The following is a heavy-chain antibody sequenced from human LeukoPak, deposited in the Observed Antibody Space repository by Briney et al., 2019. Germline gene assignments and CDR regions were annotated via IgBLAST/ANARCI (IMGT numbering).Heavy chain of an antibody. CDR3: AREWEHDSSGYYYAY. D-gene: IGHD3-22*01. J-gene: IGHJ4*02. V-gene: IGHV1-69*13. CDR1: GGTFSSYA. CDR2: IIPIFGTA. Sequence: SVKVSCKASGGTFSSYAISWVRQAPGQGLEWMGGIIPIFGTANYAQKFQGRVTITADESTSTAYMELSSLRSEDTAVYNCAREWEHDSSGYYYAYWGQGTLVTVSS.